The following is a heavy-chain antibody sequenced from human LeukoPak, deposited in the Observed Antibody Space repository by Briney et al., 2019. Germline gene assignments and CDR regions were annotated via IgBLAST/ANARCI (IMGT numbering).Heavy chain of an antibody. CDR3: ARDLGYSYAYGY. Sequence: GASVKVSCKASGGTFSSYAISWVRQAPGQGLEWMGRINPNSGGTNYAQKFQGRVTMTRDTSISTAYMELSRLRSDDTAVYYCARDLGYSYAYGYWGQGTLVTVSS. CDR1: GGTFSSYA. J-gene: IGHJ4*02. CDR2: INPNSGGT. D-gene: IGHD5-18*01. V-gene: IGHV1-2*06.